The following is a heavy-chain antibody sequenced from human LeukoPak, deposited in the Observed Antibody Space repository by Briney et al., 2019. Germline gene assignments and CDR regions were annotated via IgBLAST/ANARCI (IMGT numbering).Heavy chain of an antibody. CDR3: ARHGDSSGWAPIVI. Sequence: SETLSLTCAVYDGPFSGYYWSWIRKSPGKGLEWIGEINRSGRANYNPSFKSRVSMSVDTSKNQFSLKLSSVTAADTAVYYCARHGDSSGWAPIVIWGQGTLVTVSS. CDR2: INRSGRA. V-gene: IGHV4-34*01. CDR1: DGPFSGYY. J-gene: IGHJ4*02. D-gene: IGHD6-19*01.